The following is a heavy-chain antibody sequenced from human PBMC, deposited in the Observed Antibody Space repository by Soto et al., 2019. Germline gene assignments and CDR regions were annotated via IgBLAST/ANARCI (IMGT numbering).Heavy chain of an antibody. J-gene: IGHJ6*03. D-gene: IGHD4-4*01. CDR3: ASRMTTVTERLYYYYYYMDV. CDR2: IYYSGST. V-gene: IGHV4-39*01. Sequence: QLQLQESGPGLVKPSETLSLTCTVSGGSISSSSYYWGWIRQPPGKGLEWIGSIYYSGSTYYNPSLKSRVTISVDTSKNQFSLKLSSVTAADTAVYYCASRMTTVTERLYYYYYYMDVWGKGTTVTVSS. CDR1: GGSISSSSYY.